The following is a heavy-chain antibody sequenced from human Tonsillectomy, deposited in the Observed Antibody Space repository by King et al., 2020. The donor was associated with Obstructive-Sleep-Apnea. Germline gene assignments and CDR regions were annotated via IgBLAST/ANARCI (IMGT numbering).Heavy chain of an antibody. CDR1: GFTFIIYA. D-gene: IGHD1-26*01. Sequence: EVQLVESGGGLVQPGGSLRLSCAASGFTFIIYAMHWVRHAPGKGLEYGSAISVNGGSTYYANSVKGRFTISRDNSKNPLYLQMGSLRTEDMAVYYCAREARTGGSYPGWGQGTLVTVSS. J-gene: IGHJ4*02. V-gene: IGHV3-64*01. CDR2: ISVNGGST. CDR3: AREARTGGSYPG.